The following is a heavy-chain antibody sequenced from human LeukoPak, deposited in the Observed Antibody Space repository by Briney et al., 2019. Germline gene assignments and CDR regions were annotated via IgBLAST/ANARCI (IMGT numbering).Heavy chain of an antibody. Sequence: SETLSLTCTVSGGSISSSSYYWGWIRQPPGKGLEWIGSIYYSGSTYYNPSLKSRVTISVDTSKNRFSLKLSSVTAADTAVYYCAWTYYYDSSGYLELDYWGQGTLVTVSS. V-gene: IGHV4-39*01. CDR2: IYYSGST. CDR3: AWTYYYDSSGYLELDY. J-gene: IGHJ4*02. CDR1: GGSISSSSYY. D-gene: IGHD3-22*01.